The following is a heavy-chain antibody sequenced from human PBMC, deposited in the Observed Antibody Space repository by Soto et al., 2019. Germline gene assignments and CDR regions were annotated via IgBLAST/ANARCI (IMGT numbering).Heavy chain of an antibody. Sequence: LRLSCAASGFTFSSYSMNWVRRAPGKGLEWVSSISSSSSYIYYADSVKGRFTISRDNAKNSLYLQMNSLRAEDTAVYYCARARSSGWYDPWGRGTLVTVSS. CDR1: GFTFSSYS. CDR3: ARARSSGWYDP. CDR2: ISSSSSYI. V-gene: IGHV3-21*01. D-gene: IGHD6-19*01. J-gene: IGHJ5*02.